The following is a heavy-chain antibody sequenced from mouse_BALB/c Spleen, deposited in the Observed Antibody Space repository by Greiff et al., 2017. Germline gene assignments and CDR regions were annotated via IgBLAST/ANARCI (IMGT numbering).Heavy chain of an antibody. J-gene: IGHJ1*01. Sequence: EVHLVESGGGLVQPKGSLKLSCAASGFTFNTYAMNWVRQAPGKGLEWVARIRSKSNNYATYYADSVKDRFTISRDDSQSMLYLQMNNLKTEDTAMYYCVRRHYDYEDWYFDVWGAGTTVTVSS. V-gene: IGHV10-1*02. CDR3: VRRHYDYEDWYFDV. D-gene: IGHD2-4*01. CDR2: IRSKSNNYAT. CDR1: GFTFNTYA.